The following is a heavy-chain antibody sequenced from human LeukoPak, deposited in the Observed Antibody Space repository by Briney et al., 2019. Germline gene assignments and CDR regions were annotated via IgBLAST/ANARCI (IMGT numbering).Heavy chain of an antibody. D-gene: IGHD4-11*01. CDR2: ISAYNGNT. Sequence: ASVKVSFTASGYTFTIYGISWVRQAPGPGKEWMGWISAYNGNTNYAQKLQGRVTMTTDTSTSTAYMELRSLRSDDTAVYYCARDMTTVTKRIRGPIDYWGQGTLVTVSS. V-gene: IGHV1-18*01. CDR1: GYTFTIYG. CDR3: ARDMTTVTKRIRGPIDY. J-gene: IGHJ4*02.